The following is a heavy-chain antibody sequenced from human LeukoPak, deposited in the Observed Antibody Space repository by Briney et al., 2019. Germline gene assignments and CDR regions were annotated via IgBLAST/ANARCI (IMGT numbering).Heavy chain of an antibody. J-gene: IGHJ5*02. Sequence: SETLSLTCTVSSGSISSSSYYWGWIRQPPGKGLEWIWRIYYSGSTYYNPSLKSRVTISVDTSKNQFSLKLSSVTAADTAVYYCAREVRTAAAGTAWFDPWGQGTLVTVSS. CDR2: IYYSGST. D-gene: IGHD6-13*01. CDR3: AREVRTAAAGTAWFDP. CDR1: SGSISSSSYY. V-gene: IGHV4-39*07.